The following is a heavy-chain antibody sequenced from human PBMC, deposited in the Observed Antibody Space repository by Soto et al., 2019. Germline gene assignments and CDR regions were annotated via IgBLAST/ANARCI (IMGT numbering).Heavy chain of an antibody. J-gene: IGHJ4*02. CDR1: GFTFSSYG. Sequence: GGSLRLSCAAPGFTFSSYGMHWVRQAPGKGLEWVAVISYDGSNKYYADSVKGRFTISRDNSKNTLYLQMNSLRAEDTAVYYCAKEPYYYGSGSYYPNYFDYWGQGTLVTVSS. CDR2: ISYDGSNK. CDR3: AKEPYYYGSGSYYPNYFDY. V-gene: IGHV3-30*18. D-gene: IGHD3-10*01.